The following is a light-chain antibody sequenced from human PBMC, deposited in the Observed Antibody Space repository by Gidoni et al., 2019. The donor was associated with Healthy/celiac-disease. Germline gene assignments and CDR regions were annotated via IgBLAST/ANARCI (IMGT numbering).Light chain of an antibody. J-gene: IGKJ4*01. CDR3: QQYGGSPLT. V-gene: IGKV3-20*01. CDR2: GAS. Sequence: IVLTQSPGTLSLSPGERATLSCRASQSVSSSDLAWYQQKPGQAPRLLIYGASSRATGIPDRFSGSGSGTDFTLTISRLEPEDFAVYYCQQYGGSPLTFGGGTKVEIK. CDR1: QSVSSSD.